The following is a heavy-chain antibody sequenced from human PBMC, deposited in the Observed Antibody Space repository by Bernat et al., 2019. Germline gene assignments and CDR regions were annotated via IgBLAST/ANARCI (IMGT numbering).Heavy chain of an antibody. CDR1: GGSISSSSYY. CDR3: ARSPIWAARQYYYYYYMDV. CDR2: IYYSGST. J-gene: IGHJ6*03. D-gene: IGHD6-6*01. V-gene: IGHV4-39*01. Sequence: QLQLQESGPGLVKPSETLSLTCTVSGGSISSSSYYWGWIRQPPGKGLEWIGSIYYSGSTYYNPSLKSRVTISVDTSKNQFSLKLSSVTAADTAVYYCARSPIWAARQYYYYYYMDVWGKGTTVTVSS.